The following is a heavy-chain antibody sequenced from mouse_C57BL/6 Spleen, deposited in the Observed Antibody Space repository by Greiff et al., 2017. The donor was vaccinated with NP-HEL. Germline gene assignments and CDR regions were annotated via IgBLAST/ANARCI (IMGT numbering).Heavy chain of an antibody. Sequence: QVQLQQPGAELVRPGTSVKLSCKASGYTFTSYCMHWVKQRPGQGLEWIGMIDPSDSYTNYTQKFKGKATLTVDTSSSTAYMQLSSLTSDDSAVYSCARPLGCYAMDDWGQGTSVTVSS. CDR1: GYTFTSYC. J-gene: IGHJ4*01. V-gene: IGHV1-59*01. D-gene: IGHD3-3*01. CDR3: ARPLGCYAMDD. CDR2: IDPSDSYT.